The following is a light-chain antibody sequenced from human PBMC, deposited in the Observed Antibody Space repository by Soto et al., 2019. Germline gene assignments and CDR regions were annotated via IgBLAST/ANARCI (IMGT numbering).Light chain of an antibody. J-gene: IGLJ1*01. Sequence: QSVLTQPPSVSAAPGQKVTISCSGRSSNIGNNYVSWYQQLPGTAPKLLIYENNKRPSGIPDRFSGSKSGTSATLGITGLQTGDEADYYCGTWDSSLSASYVFGTVTKVTVL. CDR1: SSNIGNNY. CDR3: GTWDSSLSASYV. V-gene: IGLV1-51*02. CDR2: ENN.